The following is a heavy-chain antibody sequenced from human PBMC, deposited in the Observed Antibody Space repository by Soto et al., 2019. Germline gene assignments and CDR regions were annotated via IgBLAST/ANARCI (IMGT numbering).Heavy chain of an antibody. Sequence: GVSLQISCKGSGYNFISYCISWVRQMHGKGLEWMGRIDPSDSYTNYSPSFQGHVTISADKSISTAYLQWSSLKASDTAMYYWARYMSDEGGVSGYNTGLDFWGKGSTVT. J-gene: IGHJ6*01. V-gene: IGHV5-10-1*01. CDR2: IDPSDSYT. CDR3: ARYMSDEGGVSGYNTGLDF. D-gene: IGHD3-22*01. CDR1: GYNFISYC.